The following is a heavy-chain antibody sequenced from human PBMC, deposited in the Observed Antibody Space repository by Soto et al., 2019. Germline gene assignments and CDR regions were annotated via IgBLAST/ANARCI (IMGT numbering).Heavy chain of an antibody. CDR1: GFTFNNYW. CDR3: ARVKSGSYDWSDP. Sequence: DVQLVESGGGLVQPGGSVRLSCAASGFTFNNYWMHWVRQAPGKGLMWVSRINTDGTRTTYADSVKGRFAISRDNAKNTVYLQMNSLRADDTAVYFCARVKSGSYDWSDPWGQRTLVTVSS. CDR2: INTDGTRT. D-gene: IGHD3-10*01. V-gene: IGHV3-74*01. J-gene: IGHJ5*02.